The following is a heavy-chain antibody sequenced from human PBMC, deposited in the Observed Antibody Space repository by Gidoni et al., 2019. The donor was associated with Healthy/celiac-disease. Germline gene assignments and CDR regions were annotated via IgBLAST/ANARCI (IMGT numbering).Heavy chain of an antibody. CDR2: ISYDGSNK. Sequence: SGGGVVQPGRFLRLSCAASGFTFSSYGMHWVRQAPGKGLEWVAVISYDGSNKYYADSVKGRFTISRDNSKNTLYLQMNSLRAEDTAVYYCANGQVRFLEWLLPPFDYWGQGTLVTVSS. J-gene: IGHJ4*02. D-gene: IGHD3-3*01. CDR3: ANGQVRFLEWLLPPFDY. V-gene: IGHV3-30*18. CDR1: GFTFSSYG.